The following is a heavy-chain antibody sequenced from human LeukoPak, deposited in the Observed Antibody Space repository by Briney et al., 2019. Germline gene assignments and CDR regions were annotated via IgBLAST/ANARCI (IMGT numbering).Heavy chain of an antibody. D-gene: IGHD1-26*01. Sequence: GGSLRLSCTASGFTFGDYAMSWVRQAPGKGLEWVGFIRSEAYGGTTEYAASVKGRFTISRDDSKSIAYLQMNSQKTEDTAVYYCTRDPRGSYGPDAFDIWGQGTMVTVSS. CDR3: TRDPRGSYGPDAFDI. CDR2: IRSEAYGGTT. CDR1: GFTFGDYA. J-gene: IGHJ3*02. V-gene: IGHV3-49*04.